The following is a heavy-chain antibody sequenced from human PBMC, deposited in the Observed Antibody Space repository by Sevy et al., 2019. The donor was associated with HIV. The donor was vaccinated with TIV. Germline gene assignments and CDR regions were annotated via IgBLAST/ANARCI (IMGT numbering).Heavy chain of an antibody. CDR2: IKSKTDGGTT. D-gene: IGHD3-16*01. CDR3: TTGGSLFQH. CDR1: GFNFSIYG. Sequence: GGSLRLSCAASGFNFSIYGMHWVRQAPGKGLEWVGHIKSKTDGGTTDYAAPVRGRFTISRDDSKNTLSLQMNSLKTEDTAVYYCTTGGSLFQHWGQGTLVTVSS. J-gene: IGHJ1*01. V-gene: IGHV3-15*01.